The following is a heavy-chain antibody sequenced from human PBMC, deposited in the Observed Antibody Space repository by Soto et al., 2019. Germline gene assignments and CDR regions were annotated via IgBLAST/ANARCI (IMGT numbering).Heavy chain of an antibody. J-gene: IGHJ5*02. D-gene: IGHD2-21*01. CDR2: ISAYNGNT. CDR3: ARDQGFRVVINSNWFDP. V-gene: IGHV1-18*01. Sequence: ASVKVSCKXSGYTFSRYGIMWVRQAPGQGLEWMGWISAYNGNTNSAEKLRGRLTMTTDASTTTAYMELRSLRSDDTAIYYCARDQGFRVVINSNWFDPWGQGTLVTVSS. CDR1: GYTFSRYG.